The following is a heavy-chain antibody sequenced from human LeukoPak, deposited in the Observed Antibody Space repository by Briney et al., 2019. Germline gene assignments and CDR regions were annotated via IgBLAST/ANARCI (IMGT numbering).Heavy chain of an antibody. D-gene: IGHD4-17*01. J-gene: IGHJ4*02. CDR2: IYHSGST. V-gene: IGHV4-38-2*02. CDR1: GYSISSGYY. Sequence: PSETLSLTCTVSGYSISSGYYWGWIRQPPGKGLEWIGSIYHSGSTYYNPSLKSRVTISVDTSKNQFSLKLSSVTAADTAVYYCARDSADYGDFDYWGQGTLVTVSS. CDR3: ARDSADYGDFDY.